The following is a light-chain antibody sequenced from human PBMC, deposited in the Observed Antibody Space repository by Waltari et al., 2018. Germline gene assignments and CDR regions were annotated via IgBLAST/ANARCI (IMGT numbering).Light chain of an antibody. CDR1: NIERKS. J-gene: IGLJ1*01. Sequence: SYVLTQPPSVSVAPGATARLTCGGNNIERKSVHWYRQRPGQAPVLVISYDSDRPSGIPDRLSGSNSGNTATLTISRVEAGDEADYYCQVWDANTDPGVFGTGTEVTVL. CDR3: QVWDANTDPGV. CDR2: YDS. V-gene: IGLV3-21*01.